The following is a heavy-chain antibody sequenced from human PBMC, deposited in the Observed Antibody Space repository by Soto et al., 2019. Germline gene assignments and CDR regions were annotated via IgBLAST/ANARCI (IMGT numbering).Heavy chain of an antibody. CDR1: GYTFTSYG. D-gene: IGHD3-3*01. Sequence: ASVKVSCKASGYTFTSYGINWVRQATGQGLEWMGWMNPNSGNTGYAQKFQGRVTMTRNTSISTAYMELSSLRSEDTAVYYCARVGTIFGVVTYWGQGTLVTVSS. V-gene: IGHV1-8*02. CDR2: MNPNSGNT. CDR3: ARVGTIFGVVTY. J-gene: IGHJ4*02.